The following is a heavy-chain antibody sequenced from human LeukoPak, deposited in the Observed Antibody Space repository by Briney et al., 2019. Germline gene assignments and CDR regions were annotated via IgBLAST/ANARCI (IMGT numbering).Heavy chain of an antibody. CDR2: INHSGST. D-gene: IGHD6-13*01. CDR1: GGSFSGYY. J-gene: IGHJ4*02. CDR3: ARAMSYSSSWIDY. V-gene: IGHV4-34*01. Sequence: SETLSLTCAVYGGSFSGYYWSWIRQPPGKGLEWIGEINHSGSTNYNPSLKSRVTISVDTSKNQFSLKLNSVTAADTAVYYCARAMSYSSSWIDYWGQGTLVTVSS.